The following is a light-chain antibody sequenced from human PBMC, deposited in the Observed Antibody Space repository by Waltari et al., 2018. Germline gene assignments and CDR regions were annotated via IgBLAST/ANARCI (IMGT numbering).Light chain of an antibody. CDR2: DDS. CDR3: QVWESSVV. CDR1: RIGSKS. Sequence: SYVLTQPPSVSVAPGQTARITWGGDRIGSKSVHWYPQKPGQAPVLVVFDDSDRPSGISERFSGSISGPTATLTISRVEAGDEADYYCQVWESSVVFGGGTKLTVL. V-gene: IGLV3-21*02. J-gene: IGLJ2*01.